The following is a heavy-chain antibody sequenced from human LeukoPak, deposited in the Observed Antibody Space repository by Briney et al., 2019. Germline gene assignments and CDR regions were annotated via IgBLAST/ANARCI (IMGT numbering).Heavy chain of an antibody. Sequence: GGSRRLSCAAYGFTFTNYWLTWVRQAPGKGLEWVANINQDGGTEYYVDSMKGRFTISRDNAKNLVYLQINSLRAEDTAVYFCARHTLWRFDYWGQGTLATVSS. D-gene: IGHD1-1*01. CDR1: GFTFTNYW. J-gene: IGHJ4*02. CDR3: ARHTLWRFDY. V-gene: IGHV3-7*01. CDR2: INQDGGTE.